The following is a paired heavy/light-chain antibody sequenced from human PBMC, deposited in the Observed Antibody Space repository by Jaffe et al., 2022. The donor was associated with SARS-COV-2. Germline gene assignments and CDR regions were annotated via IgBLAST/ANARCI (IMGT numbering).Light chain of an antibody. Sequence: DIQMAQSPSSLSASVGDRVTITCRASQGIGNYLAWYQQKSGKVPKLLISAGSTLQSGVPSRFSGSGSGTDFTLTISSLQPEDVATYYCQKYDSGPYTFGQGTKLEIK. J-gene: IGKJ2*01. CDR2: AGS. CDR3: QKYDSGPYT. V-gene: IGKV1-27*01. CDR1: QGIGNY.
Heavy chain of an antibody. CDR2: IWHDGSVN. V-gene: IGHV3-33*01. CDR3: ARDRNRGADY. Sequence: QVQLVESGGGVVQPGRSLRLSCAASGFMFSDRAMHWVRQAPGKGLEWVAVIWHDGSVNFYADSVKGRFTISRDNSENTLYLQMNSLRAEDTATYYCARDRNRGADYWGQGTLVTVSS. CDR1: GFMFSDRA. J-gene: IGHJ4*02.